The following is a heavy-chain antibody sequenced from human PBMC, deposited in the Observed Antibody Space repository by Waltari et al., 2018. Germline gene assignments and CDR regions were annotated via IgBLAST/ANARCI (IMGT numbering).Heavy chain of an antibody. CDR2: IWADGSVE. CDR3: AKDAFGNTYLDY. CDR1: GFSLSNYG. D-gene: IGHD3-10*01. J-gene: IGHJ4*02. V-gene: IGHV3-33*03. Sequence: QVQLVESGGGVVQPGKSLRLYCVASGFSLSNYGMHWVRQSPGRGLGWWARIWADGSVEYYADSVRGRFTVARDNSKNILYLDMDSLRVDDTATYYCAKDAFGNTYLDYWGQGTLVTVSS.